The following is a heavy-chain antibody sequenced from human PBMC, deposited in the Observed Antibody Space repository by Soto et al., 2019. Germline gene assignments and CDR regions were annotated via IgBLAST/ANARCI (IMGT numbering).Heavy chain of an antibody. V-gene: IGHV4-39*01. CDR1: GGSISSSSYY. CDR2: IYYSGST. Sequence: QLQLQESGPGLVKPSETLSLTCTVSGGSISSSSYYWGWIRQPPGKGLEWIGSIYYSGSTYYNPSLKRRVTISVDTSKNQFSLTLSSVTAADTAVYSCATLPATTILTDYWGQGTLVTVSS. J-gene: IGHJ4*02. D-gene: IGHD6-25*01. CDR3: ATLPATTILTDY.